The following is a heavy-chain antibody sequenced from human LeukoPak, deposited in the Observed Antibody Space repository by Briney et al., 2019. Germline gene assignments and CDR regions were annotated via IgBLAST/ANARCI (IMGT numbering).Heavy chain of an antibody. D-gene: IGHD3-22*01. Sequence: PGGSLRLSCAASGFTFGSYGTSWVRQAPGKGLEWVSFITPNADRTSYADSVEGRFTISRDNPRNTLYMQMNSVRDEDTALYYCAIMHGYYDGSGYWVQWGQGTLVTVSS. J-gene: IGHJ1*01. CDR3: AIMHGYYDGSGYWVQ. CDR1: GFTFGSYG. V-gene: IGHV3-23*01. CDR2: ITPNADRT.